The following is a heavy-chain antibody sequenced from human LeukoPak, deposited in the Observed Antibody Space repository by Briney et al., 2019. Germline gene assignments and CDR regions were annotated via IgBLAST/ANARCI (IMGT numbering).Heavy chain of an antibody. J-gene: IGHJ6*02. Sequence: SETLSLTCTVSGDSIGSTTCYWAWIRQPPGKGLEWIGSMCNSGSTYYIPSLKSRVTISVDTSKNQFSLKLSSVTAADTAAYYCARQRARDGMDVWGQGTPVTVSS. V-gene: IGHV4-39*01. CDR1: GDSIGSTTCY. CDR3: ARQRARDGMDV. CDR2: MCNSGST.